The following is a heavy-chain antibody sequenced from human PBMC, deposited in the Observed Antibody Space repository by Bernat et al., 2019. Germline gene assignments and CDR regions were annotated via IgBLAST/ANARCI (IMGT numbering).Heavy chain of an antibody. CDR3: AKDRPFYRSLPGDMDV. V-gene: IGHV3-23*04. Sequence: EVQLVESGGGLVQPGGSLKLSCAASGFTFSSYAMSWVRQAPGKGLEWVSAISGSGGSTYYADSVKGRFTISRDNSKNTLYLQMNSLRAEDTAVYYCAKDRPFYRSLPGDMDVWGKGTTVTVSS. CDR1: GFTFSSYA. D-gene: IGHD6-6*01. CDR2: ISGSGGST. J-gene: IGHJ6*03.